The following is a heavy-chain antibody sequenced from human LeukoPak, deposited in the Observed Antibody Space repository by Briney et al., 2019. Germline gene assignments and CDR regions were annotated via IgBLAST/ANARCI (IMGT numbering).Heavy chain of an antibody. V-gene: IGHV1-69*04. D-gene: IGHD3-10*01. CDR2: IIPILGIA. Sequence: SEKVSCKTSGGTFLNYAISWVRQAPGQRLEWMGRIIPILGIANYAQKFQARVTLTADKSTSTAYMELSSLRSDDTAVYYCARASQVHYGSGSYYTVWDAFDIWGQGTMVTVSS. CDR3: ARASQVHYGSGSYYTVWDAFDI. CDR1: GGTFLNYA. J-gene: IGHJ3*02.